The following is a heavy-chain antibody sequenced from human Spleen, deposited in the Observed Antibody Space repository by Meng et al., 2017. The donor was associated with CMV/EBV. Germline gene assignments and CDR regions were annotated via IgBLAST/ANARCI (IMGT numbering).Heavy chain of an antibody. CDR2: LYGGGTT. J-gene: IGHJ5*02. CDR1: GFTVSGDY. Sequence: LGLSCVASGFTVSGDYMSWVRQAPGKGLEWVSVLYGGGTTHYADSVKGRFTVSRDNSKNTVYLEMNSLRPEDTAVYFCARVWGWFDPWGQGTLVTVSS. CDR3: ARVWGWFDP. D-gene: IGHD3-16*01. V-gene: IGHV3-66*02.